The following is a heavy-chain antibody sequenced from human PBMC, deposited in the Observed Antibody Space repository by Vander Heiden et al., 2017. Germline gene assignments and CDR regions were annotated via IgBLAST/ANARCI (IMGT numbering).Heavy chain of an antibody. CDR2: INHSGST. CDR1: GGSFSGYY. Sequence: QVQLQQWGAGLLKPSETLSLTCAVYGGSFSGYYWSWIRQPPGKGLEWIGEINHSGSTNYNPSLKCRVTISVDTSKNQFSLKLSSVTAADTAVYYCARGRGPTVTTSRAFDIWGQGTMVTVSS. J-gene: IGHJ3*02. V-gene: IGHV4-34*01. D-gene: IGHD4-17*01. CDR3: ARGRGPTVTTSRAFDI.